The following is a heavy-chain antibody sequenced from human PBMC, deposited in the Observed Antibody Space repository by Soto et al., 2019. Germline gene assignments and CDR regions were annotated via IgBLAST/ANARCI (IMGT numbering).Heavy chain of an antibody. J-gene: IGHJ6*02. CDR1: GDSISSSSYY. Sequence: PSETLSLTCTVSGDSISSSSYYWGWIRQPPGKGLEWIGSIYYSGSTYYNPSLKSRVTISVDTSKNQFSLKLSSVTAADTAVYYCARTSILLEQLGVDYYYYYGMDVWGQGTTVTVSS. CDR3: ARTSILLEQLGVDYYYYYGMDV. D-gene: IGHD6-6*01. V-gene: IGHV4-39*01. CDR2: IYYSGST.